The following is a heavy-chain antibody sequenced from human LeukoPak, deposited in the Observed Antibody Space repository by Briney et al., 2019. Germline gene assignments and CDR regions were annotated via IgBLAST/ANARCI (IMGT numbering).Heavy chain of an antibody. CDR1: GGTFSSYA. D-gene: IGHD6-13*01. V-gene: IGHV1-69*13. Sequence: SVKVSCKASGGTFSSYAISWVRQAPGQGLEWMGGIIPIFGTANYAQKFQGRVTITADESTSTAYMELSSLRSEDTAVYYCARSGRGHSSSWPTRAYYFDYWGQGTLVTVSS. CDR3: ARSGRGHSSSWPTRAYYFDY. CDR2: IIPIFGTA. J-gene: IGHJ4*02.